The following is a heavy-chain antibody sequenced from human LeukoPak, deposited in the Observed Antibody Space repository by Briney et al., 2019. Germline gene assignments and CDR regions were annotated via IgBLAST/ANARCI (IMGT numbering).Heavy chain of an antibody. CDR3: ARVTSRLGWFDP. V-gene: IGHV4-34*01. D-gene: IGHD1-14*01. J-gene: IGHJ5*02. CDR1: GGSFSGYY. CDR2: INHSGST. Sequence: SETLSLTCAVCGGSFSGYYWSWIRQPPGKGLEWIGEINHSGSTNYNPSLKSRVTISVDTSKNQFSLKLRSVTAADTAVYYCARVTSRLGWFDPWGQGTLVTVSS.